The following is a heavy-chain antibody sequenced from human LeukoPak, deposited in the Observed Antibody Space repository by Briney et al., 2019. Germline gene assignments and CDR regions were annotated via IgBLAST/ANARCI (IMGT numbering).Heavy chain of an antibody. Sequence: GASVKVSVKASGYTFTSYGISWVRQAPGQGLEWMGWISAYNGNTNYAQKLQGRVTMTTDTSTSTAYMELRSLRSDDTAVYYCARDRIAVAGSSGKGVDYWGQGTLVPVSS. CDR2: ISAYNGNT. CDR3: ARDRIAVAGSSGKGVDY. CDR1: GYTFTSYG. J-gene: IGHJ4*02. V-gene: IGHV1-18*01. D-gene: IGHD6-19*01.